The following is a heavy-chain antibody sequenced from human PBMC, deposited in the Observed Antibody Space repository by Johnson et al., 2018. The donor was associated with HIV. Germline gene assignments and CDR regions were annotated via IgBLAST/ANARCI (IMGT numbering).Heavy chain of an antibody. V-gene: IGHV3-9*01. D-gene: IGHD3-16*01. CDR3: ARSRHGGIQPSDAFDV. Sequence: VQLVESGGGLLQPGRSLRLSCAASGFTFDDYAMHWVRQVPGKGLEWVSSISWNSGSIGYADSVKGRFTISRDNSKNTLYLQMNSLRPEDTAVYYCARSRHGGIQPSDAFDVWGQGTMVTVSS. CDR1: GFTFDDYA. J-gene: IGHJ3*01. CDR2: ISWNSGSI.